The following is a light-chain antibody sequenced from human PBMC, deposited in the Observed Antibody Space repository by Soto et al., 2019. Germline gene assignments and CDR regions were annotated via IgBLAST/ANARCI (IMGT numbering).Light chain of an antibody. V-gene: IGLV2-23*02. Sequence: QSALTQPASVSGSPGQSITISCTGTSSNVGSYNRVSWYQHHPDKAPKSIIYEVDKRPSGISDRFSGSKSGNTASLTISGLQAEDEADYYCCSYAGGTLFYFFGTGTKVTVL. CDR1: SSNVGSYNR. CDR2: EVD. CDR3: CSYAGGTLFYF. J-gene: IGLJ1*01.